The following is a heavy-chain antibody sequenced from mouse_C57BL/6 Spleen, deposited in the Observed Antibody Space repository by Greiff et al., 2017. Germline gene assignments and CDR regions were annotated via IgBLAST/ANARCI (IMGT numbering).Heavy chain of an antibody. CDR1: GFTFSSYT. V-gene: IGHV5-9*01. D-gene: IGHD2-2*01. Sequence: EVMLVESGGGLVKPGGSLKLSCAASGFTFSSYTMSWVRQTPEKRLEWVATISGGGGNTYYPDSVKGRFTISRDNAKNTLYLQMSSLTSEDTALYYCARQRGYDENYFDYWGQGTTLTVSS. CDR3: ARQRGYDENYFDY. CDR2: ISGGGGNT. J-gene: IGHJ2*01.